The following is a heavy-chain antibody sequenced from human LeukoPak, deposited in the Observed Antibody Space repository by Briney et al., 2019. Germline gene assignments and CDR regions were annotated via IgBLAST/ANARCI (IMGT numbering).Heavy chain of an antibody. V-gene: IGHV3-30*03. CDR1: GFTFSSYG. D-gene: IGHD4-17*01. CDR2: ISYDGSNK. Sequence: GRSLRLSCAASGFTFSSYGMHWVRQAPGKGLEWVAVISYDGSNKYYADSVKGRFTISRDNSKNTLYLQMNGLRAEDTAVYYCASFDGDYYFDYWGQGTLVTVSS. J-gene: IGHJ4*02. CDR3: ASFDGDYYFDY.